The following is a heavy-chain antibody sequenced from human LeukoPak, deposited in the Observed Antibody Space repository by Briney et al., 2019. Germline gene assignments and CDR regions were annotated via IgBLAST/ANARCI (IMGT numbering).Heavy chain of an antibody. Sequence: PSETLSLTCTVSGGSISSYYWSWIRQPPGKGLEWIGYIYYSGSTNYNPSLKSRVTISVGTSKNQFSLKLSSVTAADTAVYYCARTMEAEVGEYFDYWGQGTLVTVSS. CDR3: ARTMEAEVGEYFDY. CDR1: GGSISSYY. D-gene: IGHD3-10*01. V-gene: IGHV4-59*01. J-gene: IGHJ4*02. CDR2: IYYSGST.